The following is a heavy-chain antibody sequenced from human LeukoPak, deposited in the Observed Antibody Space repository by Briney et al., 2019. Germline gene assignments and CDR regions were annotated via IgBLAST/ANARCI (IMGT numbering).Heavy chain of an antibody. CDR3: ARGGGLQRSPFDP. Sequence: SETLSLTCTVSGGSISSYYWSWIRQPPGKGLEWIGYIYYSGSTNYNPSLKSRVTMSVDTSKNQFSLKLSSVTAADTAVYYCARGGGLQRSPFDPWGQGTLVTVSS. D-gene: IGHD4-11*01. V-gene: IGHV4-59*12. J-gene: IGHJ5*02. CDR2: IYYSGST. CDR1: GGSISSYY.